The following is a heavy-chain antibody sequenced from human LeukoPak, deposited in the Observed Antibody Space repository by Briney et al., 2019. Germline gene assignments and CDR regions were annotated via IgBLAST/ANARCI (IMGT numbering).Heavy chain of an antibody. D-gene: IGHD3-10*01. V-gene: IGHV3-15*01. Sequence: RPGGSLRLSCAASGFTFSNAWMSWVRQAPGKGLEWVGRIKSKTDGGTTDYAAPVKGRFTISRDDSKNTLYLQMNSLRAEDTAVYYCVRDHVINQAPPGFWGQGTLVTVSS. CDR3: VRDHVINQAPPGF. CDR2: IKSKTDGGTT. J-gene: IGHJ4*02. CDR1: GFTFSNAW.